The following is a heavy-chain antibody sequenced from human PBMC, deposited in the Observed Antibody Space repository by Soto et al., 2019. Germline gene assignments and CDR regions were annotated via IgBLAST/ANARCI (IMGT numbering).Heavy chain of an antibody. CDR1: GYTFTSYD. Sequence: ASVKVSCKASGYTFTSYDINWVRQATGQGLEWMGWMNPNSGNTGYAQKFQGRVTMTRNTSISTAYMELSSLRSEDTAVYYCARESSSWYWFDTWGQGTLVTVSS. CDR2: MNPNSGNT. J-gene: IGHJ5*02. V-gene: IGHV1-8*01. CDR3: ARESSSWYWFDT. D-gene: IGHD6-13*01.